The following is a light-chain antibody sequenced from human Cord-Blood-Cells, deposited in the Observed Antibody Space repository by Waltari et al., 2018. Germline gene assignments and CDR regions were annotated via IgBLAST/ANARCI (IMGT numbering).Light chain of an antibody. J-gene: IGLJ3*02. CDR3: YSAADNNRV. V-gene: IGLV3-27*01. Sequence: SYELTQPSSVSVSPGQTARITCSGDVLAKKYARWFQQKPGQAPVLVIYKDSERPSGIPERFSGSSSGTTVTLTISGAQVEDEADYYCYSAADNNRVFGGGTKL. CDR1: VLAKKY. CDR2: KDS.